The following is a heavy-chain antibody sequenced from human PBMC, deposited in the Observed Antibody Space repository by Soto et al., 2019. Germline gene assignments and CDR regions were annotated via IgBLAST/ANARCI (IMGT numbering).Heavy chain of an antibody. D-gene: IGHD3-22*01. J-gene: IGHJ4*02. CDR1: GGTFSSYA. V-gene: IGHV1-69*13. CDR2: IIPIFGTA. CDR3: ARGADYYDSSASFDY. Sequence: ASVKVSCKASGGTFSSYAISWVRQAPGQGLEWMGGIIPIFGTANYAQKFQGRVTITADESTSTAYMELSSLRSEDTAVYYCARGADYYDSSASFDYWGQGTLVTVSS.